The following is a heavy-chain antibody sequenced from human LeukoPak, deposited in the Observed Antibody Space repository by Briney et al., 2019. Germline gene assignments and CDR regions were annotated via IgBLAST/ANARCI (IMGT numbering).Heavy chain of an antibody. Sequence: ASVKVSCKASGYTFTSYYMHWVRQAPGQGLEWMGIISPTSGSTNYAQKFQGRVTMTRDMSTNTVYMELSSLRSEDTAVYYCARDVYYDSSGYLDYWGQGTLVTVSS. J-gene: IGHJ4*02. CDR1: GYTFTSYY. CDR3: ARDVYYDSSGYLDY. D-gene: IGHD3-22*01. V-gene: IGHV1-46*01. CDR2: ISPTSGST.